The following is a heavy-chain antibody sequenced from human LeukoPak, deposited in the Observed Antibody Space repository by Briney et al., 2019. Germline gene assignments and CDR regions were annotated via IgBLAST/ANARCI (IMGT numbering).Heavy chain of an antibody. V-gene: IGHV1-69*05. D-gene: IGHD6-13*01. Sequence: SVRVSCKASGGTFSSYAISWVRQAPGQGLEWMGRIIPIFGTANYAQKFQGRVTITTDESTSTAYMELSSLRSEDTAVYYCARGGSRGENYFDYWGQGTLVTVSS. CDR1: GGTFSSYA. CDR2: IIPIFGTA. CDR3: ARGGSRGENYFDY. J-gene: IGHJ4*02.